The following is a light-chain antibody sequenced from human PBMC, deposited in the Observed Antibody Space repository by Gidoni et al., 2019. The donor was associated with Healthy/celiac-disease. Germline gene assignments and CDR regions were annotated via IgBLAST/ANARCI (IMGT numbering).Light chain of an antibody. CDR1: QSISSY. CDR3: QQRYSTLLFT. V-gene: IGKV1-39*01. CDR2: AAS. J-gene: IGKJ3*01. Sequence: DIQMTQSPYSLSAAVGDRGTITCRASQSISSYLNWYQQKPGQAPKLLIYAASRLHSGVSSRFSGSGSGTDFTLTISSLQPEDFATYYCQQRYSTLLFTFGPGTKVDIK.